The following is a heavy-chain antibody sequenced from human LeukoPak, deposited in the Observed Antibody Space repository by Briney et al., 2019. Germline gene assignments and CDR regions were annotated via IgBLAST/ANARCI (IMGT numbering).Heavy chain of an antibody. J-gene: IGHJ6*03. V-gene: IGHV1-46*01. CDR1: GYTFTSNY. CDR3: ARDGLITMVRGGEWAGYYYYMDV. D-gene: IGHD3-10*01. Sequence: GASVKVSCKAFGYTFTSNYMHWVRQAPGQGPEWMGVISPSGGSTTYAQKFQGRVTLTRDMSTSTDYLELSSLRSEDTAVYYCARDGLITMVRGGEWAGYYYYMDVWGKGTTVTVSS. CDR2: ISPSGGST.